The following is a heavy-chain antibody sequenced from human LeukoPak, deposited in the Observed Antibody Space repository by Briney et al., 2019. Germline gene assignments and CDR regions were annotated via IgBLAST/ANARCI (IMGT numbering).Heavy chain of an antibody. CDR2: INPSGGST. D-gene: IGHD6-19*01. Sequence: ASVKVSCKASGYTFTSYYMHWVRQAPGQGLEWMGIINPSGGSTSYAQKFQGRVTMTRDTSTSTVYMELSSLRSEDTAVYYCARDQDLSYSSGWYRVDYWGQGTLVTVSS. J-gene: IGHJ4*02. V-gene: IGHV1-46*01. CDR1: GYTFTSYY. CDR3: ARDQDLSYSSGWYRVDY.